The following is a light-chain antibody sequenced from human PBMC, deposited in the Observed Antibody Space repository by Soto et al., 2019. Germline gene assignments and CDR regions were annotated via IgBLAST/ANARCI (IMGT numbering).Light chain of an antibody. CDR2: AVS. V-gene: IGKV1-39*01. CDR1: QSISAY. J-gene: IGKJ4*01. Sequence: DIQMTQSPSSLTASVGDRVTITWRASQSISAYLNWYQQKPGKAPKLLINAVSTLQSGVPSRFSGSGSGTEFTLTITSLQPEDFATYYCQQSYSRPLTFGGGTKVEIK. CDR3: QQSYSRPLT.